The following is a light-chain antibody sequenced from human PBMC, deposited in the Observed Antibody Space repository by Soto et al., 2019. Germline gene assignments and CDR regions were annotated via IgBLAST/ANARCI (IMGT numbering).Light chain of an antibody. V-gene: IGLV2-23*01. CDR2: EAT. Sequence: QSALTQPASVSGSPGQSITISCTGTSSDVVSYNLVSWYQQHPGKVPKLMIYEATKRPSGVSDRFSGSKSGNTASLTISGLQAEDEADYYCCSYAGSSTSWVFGGGTKLTVL. J-gene: IGLJ3*02. CDR1: SSDVVSYNL. CDR3: CSYAGSSTSWV.